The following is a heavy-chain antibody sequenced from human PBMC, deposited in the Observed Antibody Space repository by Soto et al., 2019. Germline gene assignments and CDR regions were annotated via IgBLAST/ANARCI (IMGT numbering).Heavy chain of an antibody. CDR2: VHHSWGS. D-gene: IGHD3-10*01. V-gene: IGHV4-59*08. CDR3: ARQGFGPLPGLVDV. Sequence: QVQLQESGPGLVKPSETMSLSCTVSGGSISSYYWSWFRQSPGKRMEWIGYVHHSWGSSYNPSLQSRVAISLDPSKSQFSLKVTSVTAPDTAVYYCARQGFGPLPGLVDVWGQGTTVTVSS. CDR1: GGSISSYY. J-gene: IGHJ6*02.